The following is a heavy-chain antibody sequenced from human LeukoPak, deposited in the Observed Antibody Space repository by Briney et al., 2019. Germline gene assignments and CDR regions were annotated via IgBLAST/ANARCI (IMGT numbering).Heavy chain of an antibody. CDR1: GFTFKGSW. V-gene: IGHV3-7*01. D-gene: IGHD3-16*01. J-gene: IGHJ4*02. CDR3: AIWASDNY. Sequence: GGSLRLSCVVSGFTFKGSWMNWVRQAPGKGLEWVANMDPSGTQKRYVDSVTGRFTISKDNPGTSLYLEMNSLRADDTAIYYCAIWASDNYWGKGTLVTVSS. CDR2: MDPSGTQK.